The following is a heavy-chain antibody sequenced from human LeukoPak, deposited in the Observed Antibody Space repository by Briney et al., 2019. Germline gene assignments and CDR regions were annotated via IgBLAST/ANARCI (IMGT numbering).Heavy chain of an antibody. CDR3: ARTYYDSSGYPPDY. Sequence: PGGSLRLSCAASGFTFSSYSMNWVRQAPGKGLEWVSYISSSNSTIYYADSVKGRFTISRDNAKNSLYLQMNSLRAEDTAVYYCARTYYDSSGYPPDYWGQGTLVTVSS. V-gene: IGHV3-48*01. CDR2: ISSSNSTI. J-gene: IGHJ4*02. CDR1: GFTFSSYS. D-gene: IGHD3-22*01.